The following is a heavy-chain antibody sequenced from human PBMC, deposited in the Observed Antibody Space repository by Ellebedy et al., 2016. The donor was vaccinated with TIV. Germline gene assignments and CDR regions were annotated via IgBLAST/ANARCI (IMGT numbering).Heavy chain of an antibody. CDR3: ARRQAEQRLVPEYFQH. J-gene: IGHJ1*01. CDR2: IYYSGST. Sequence: SETLSLTXTVSGGSISSSSYYWGWIRQPPGKGLEWIGSIYYSGSTYYNPSLKSRVSISVDTSKNQFSLKLSSVTAADTAVYYCARRQAEQRLVPEYFQHWGQGTLVTVSS. D-gene: IGHD6-13*01. CDR1: GGSISSSSYY. V-gene: IGHV4-39*01.